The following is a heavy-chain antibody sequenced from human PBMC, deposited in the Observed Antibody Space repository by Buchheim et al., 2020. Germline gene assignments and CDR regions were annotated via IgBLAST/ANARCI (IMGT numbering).Heavy chain of an antibody. CDR2: INSNSGGT. D-gene: IGHD1-26*01. CDR1: GYTFTGYY. Sequence: QVQLVQSGAEVKKPGASVKVSCKASGYTFTGYYMHWVRQAPGQGLEWMGWINSNSGGTNYAQKFQGWVTMTRDTSLSTAHMELSRLRSDDTAVYYCARAPVGVRHSGSYLGFDYWGQGTL. CDR3: ARAPVGVRHSGSYLGFDY. V-gene: IGHV1-2*04. J-gene: IGHJ4*02.